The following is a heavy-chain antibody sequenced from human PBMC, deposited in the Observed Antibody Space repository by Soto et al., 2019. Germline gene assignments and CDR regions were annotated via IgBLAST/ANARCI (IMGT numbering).Heavy chain of an antibody. CDR3: GCCSWFGDAFYF. V-gene: IGHV1-8*01. Sequence: ASVRVSCKASGYTFTSYDINWLLQATGQGLEWMGWMNPNSGNTGYAQKFQGRVTMTRNTSISTAYMELSSLRSEDTAVYYCGCCSWFGDAFYFCGQGTMV. CDR2: MNPNSGNT. J-gene: IGHJ3*01. D-gene: IGHD6-13*01. CDR1: GYTFTSYD.